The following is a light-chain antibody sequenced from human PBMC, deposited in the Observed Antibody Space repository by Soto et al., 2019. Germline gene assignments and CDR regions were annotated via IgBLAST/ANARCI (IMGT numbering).Light chain of an antibody. CDR1: SSDVGAYNY. CDR2: EVS. CDR3: SSHAASRV. V-gene: IGLV2-8*01. Sequence: QSALTQPPSASGSPGQSVTISCTGTSSDVGAYNYVSWYQQHPGKAPKLIIYEVSKRPSGVPDRFSGSKSGNTASLTVSGLQAEDEAYYYCSSHAASRVFGGGTKVTVL. J-gene: IGLJ3*02.